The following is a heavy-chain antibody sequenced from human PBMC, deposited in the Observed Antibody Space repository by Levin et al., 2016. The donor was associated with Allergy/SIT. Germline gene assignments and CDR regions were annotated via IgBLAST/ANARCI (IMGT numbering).Heavy chain of an antibody. Sequence: SETLSLTCTVSGGSISSYYWSWIRQPPGKGLEWIGYIYYSGSTNYNPSLKSRVTISLDTSKNQFSLKLSSVTAADTAVYYCARGRYGSIAAAGTPLDYWGQGTLVTVSS. CDR1: GGSISSYY. CDR2: IYYSGST. CDR3: ARGRYGSIAAAGTPLDY. D-gene: IGHD6-13*01. V-gene: IGHV4-59*01. J-gene: IGHJ4*02.